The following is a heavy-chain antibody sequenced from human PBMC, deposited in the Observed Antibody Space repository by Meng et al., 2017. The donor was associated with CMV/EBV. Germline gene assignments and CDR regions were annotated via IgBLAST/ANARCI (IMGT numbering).Heavy chain of an antibody. CDR3: AKDLSGWSNLMDV. CDR2: ISWNSGNI. V-gene: IGHV3-9*01. Sequence: GGSLRLSCAASGFTFGDYAMHWVRQVPGKGLEWVSGISWNSGNIVYADSVKGRFTISRDNAKNSLYLQMNSLRPEDTALYYCAKDLSGWSNLMDVWGQGTTVTVSS. D-gene: IGHD6-19*01. J-gene: IGHJ6*02. CDR1: GFTFGDYA.